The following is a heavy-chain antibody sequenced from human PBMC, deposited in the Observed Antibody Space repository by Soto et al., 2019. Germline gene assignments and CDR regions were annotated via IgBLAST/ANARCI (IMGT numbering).Heavy chain of an antibody. CDR2: ISGSGGST. J-gene: IGHJ4*02. Sequence: GRTLKISCAASGFTFTSYAMSWVRQAPGKGLEWVSAISGSGGSTYYADSVKGRFTISRDNSKNTLYLQMNSLRAEDTAVYYCAKDLRDGYNSFHYWGQGTLVPVS. V-gene: IGHV3-23*01. CDR1: GFTFTSYA. D-gene: IGHD5-12*01. CDR3: AKDLRDGYNSFHY.